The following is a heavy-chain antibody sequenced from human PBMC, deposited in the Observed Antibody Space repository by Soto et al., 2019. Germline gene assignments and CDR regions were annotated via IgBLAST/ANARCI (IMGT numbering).Heavy chain of an antibody. CDR2: SRDKSKSYTT. Sequence: GGSLRLSCVGSGFTFSDHYMDWVRQAPGKGLEWVGRSRDKSKSYTTSYAAPVKDRFTISRDDSKNSLYLQMNSLKTDDTAVYYCVRVIKGGTTSFDPWGQGTQVTSPQ. J-gene: IGHJ5*02. D-gene: IGHD1-1*01. CDR3: VRVIKGGTTSFDP. V-gene: IGHV3-72*01. CDR1: GFTFSDHY.